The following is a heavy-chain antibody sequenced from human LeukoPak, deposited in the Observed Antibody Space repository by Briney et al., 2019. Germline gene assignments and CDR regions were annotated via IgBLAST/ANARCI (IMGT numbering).Heavy chain of an antibody. J-gene: IGHJ3*02. V-gene: IGHV3-23*01. CDR1: GFPFGSEA. D-gene: IGHD5-18*01. CDR3: AKSGTAMPRGAFDI. CDR2: ISPGGGTT. Sequence: PGGSLRLSCAVSGFPFGSEAMSWVRQSPARGLEWVSSISPGGGTTYYADYVKGRFTISRDNSNNTLYVQMNSLRAEDTAVYYCAKSGTAMPRGAFDIWGQGTMVTVSS.